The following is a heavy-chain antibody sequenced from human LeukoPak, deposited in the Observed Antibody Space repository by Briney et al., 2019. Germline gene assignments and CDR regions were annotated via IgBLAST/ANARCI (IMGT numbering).Heavy chain of an antibody. D-gene: IGHD2-15*01. CDR2: ISAYNGNT. CDR1: GYSFTSYA. J-gene: IGHJ4*02. Sequence: GASVKVSCKASGYSFTSYAISWVRQAPGQGLEWMGGISAYNGNTDYAQKLQVRVTMTTDTPTSTAYMELRGLRSDDTAVYYCARVVVVGDNYFDYWGQGTLVTVSS. CDR3: ARVVVVGDNYFDY. V-gene: IGHV1-18*01.